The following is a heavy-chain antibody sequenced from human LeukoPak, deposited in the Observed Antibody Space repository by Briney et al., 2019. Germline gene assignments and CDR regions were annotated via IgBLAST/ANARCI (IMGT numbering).Heavy chain of an antibody. D-gene: IGHD3-22*01. Sequence: SETLSLTCTVSGGSISSGDYYWSWIRQPPGKGLEWIGYIYYSGSTYYSPSLKSRVTISVDTSKNQFSLKLSSVTAADTAVYYCARFTYYYDSSGQTGFDYWGQGTLVTVSS. CDR1: GGSISSGDYY. V-gene: IGHV4-30-4*01. CDR2: IYYSGST. J-gene: IGHJ4*02. CDR3: ARFTYYYDSSGQTGFDY.